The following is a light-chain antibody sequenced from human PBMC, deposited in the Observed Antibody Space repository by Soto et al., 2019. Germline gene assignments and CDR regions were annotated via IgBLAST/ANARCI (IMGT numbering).Light chain of an antibody. Sequence: QSVLTQPPSVSGAPGQRVTISCTGSGSNIGIGHDVHWYQQLPGTAPKLLIYGSTNRPSGVPDRFSGSKSDTSASLAIAGLQAEDEADYYCQSYDSSLSGWVFGGGTKVTVL. CDR3: QSYDSSLSGWV. V-gene: IGLV1-40*01. CDR2: GST. CDR1: GSNIGIGHD. J-gene: IGLJ3*02.